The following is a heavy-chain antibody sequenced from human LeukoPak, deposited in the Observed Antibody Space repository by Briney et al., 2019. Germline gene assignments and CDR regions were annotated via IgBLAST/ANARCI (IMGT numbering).Heavy chain of an antibody. V-gene: IGHV1-2*02. J-gene: IGHJ4*02. Sequence: ASVKVSCKASAYTXTGYYMDWVRQAPGQGLEWMGWINPDSGGTNYAQKFQGRVTMTRDTSISTAYMEVSRLRSDDTAVYYCAREGSGWYGNFDYWGQGTLVTVSS. CDR1: AYTXTGYY. D-gene: IGHD6-19*01. CDR2: INPDSGGT. CDR3: AREGSGWYGNFDY.